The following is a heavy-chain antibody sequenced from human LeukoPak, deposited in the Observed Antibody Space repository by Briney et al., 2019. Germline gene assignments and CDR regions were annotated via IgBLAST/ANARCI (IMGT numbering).Heavy chain of an antibody. CDR2: ISSSSYI. J-gene: IGHJ4*02. V-gene: IGHV3-21*01. CDR3: ARDREVALFYFDY. Sequence: GGSLRLSCAASGFTFSSYSMNWVRQAPGKGLEWVSSISSSSYIYYADSVKGRFTISRDNTKNSLFLQMNSLRAEDTAVYYCARDREVALFYFDYWGQGTLVTVSS. CDR1: GFTFSSYS. D-gene: IGHD3-10*01.